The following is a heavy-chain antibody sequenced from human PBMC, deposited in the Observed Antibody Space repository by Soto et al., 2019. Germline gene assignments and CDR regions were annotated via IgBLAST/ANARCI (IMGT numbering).Heavy chain of an antibody. CDR3: ARGGYCSGGSCYRYYYYGMDV. V-gene: IGHV1-69*02. D-gene: IGHD2-15*01. Sequence: SVKVSCKASGGAFSSYTISWVRQAPGQGLEWMGRIIPILGIANYAQKFQGRVTITADKSTSTAYMELSSLRSEDTAVYYCARGGYCSGGSCYRYYYYGMDVWGQ. J-gene: IGHJ6*02. CDR2: IIPILGIA. CDR1: GGAFSSYT.